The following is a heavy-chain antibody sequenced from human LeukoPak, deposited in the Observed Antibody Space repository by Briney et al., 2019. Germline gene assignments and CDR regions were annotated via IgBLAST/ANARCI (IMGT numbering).Heavy chain of an antibody. V-gene: IGHV3-11*01. CDR2: ISSNGSTI. D-gene: IGHD3-3*01. J-gene: IGHJ6*02. CDR1: GFTFSDYY. CDR3: ARGYSPINYYDFWRGNYGMDV. Sequence: GGSLRLSCAASGFTFSDYYMSWIRQAPGKGLEWVSYISSNGSTIYYADSVKGRFTISRDNAKNSLYLQMNSLRAEDTAVYYCARGYSPINYYDFWRGNYGMDVWGQGTTVTVSS.